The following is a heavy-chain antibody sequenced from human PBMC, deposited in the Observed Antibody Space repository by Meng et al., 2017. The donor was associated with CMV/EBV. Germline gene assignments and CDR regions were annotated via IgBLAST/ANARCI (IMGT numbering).Heavy chain of an antibody. CDR1: GGSISSSSYY. Sequence: SETLSLTCTVSGGSISSSSYYWGWIRQPPGKGLEWIGSIYYSGSTYYNPSLKSRVTISVDTSKNQFSLKLSSVTAADTAVYYCARCVVVPAAHATPRIWFDPWGQGTLVTVSS. J-gene: IGHJ5*02. CDR2: IYYSGST. CDR3: ARCVVVPAAHATPRIWFDP. D-gene: IGHD2-2*01. V-gene: IGHV4-39*07.